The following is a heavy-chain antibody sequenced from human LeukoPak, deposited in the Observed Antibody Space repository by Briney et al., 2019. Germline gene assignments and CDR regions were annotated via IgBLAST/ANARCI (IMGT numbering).Heavy chain of an antibody. J-gene: IGHJ2*01. V-gene: IGHV3-13*01. CDR1: GFTFSTSD. D-gene: IGHD6-13*01. CDR3: VREISQGAAVGKYNWYFDL. Sequence: PGGSLRLSCAASGFTFSTSDLHWVRQGTGKSWEWVSAIGAGGDTYYSDSVKGRSTISRENAKNSLYLQMNSLRAGDTAVYYCVREISQGAAVGKYNWYFDLWGRGTRSLSPQ. CDR2: IGAGGDT.